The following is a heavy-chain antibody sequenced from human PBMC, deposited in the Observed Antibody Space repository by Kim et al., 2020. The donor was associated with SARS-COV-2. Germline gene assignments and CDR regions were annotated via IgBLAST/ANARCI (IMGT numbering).Heavy chain of an antibody. Sequence: SETLSLTCAVYGGSFSGYYWSWIRQPPGKGLEWIGEINHSGSTNYNPSLKSRVTISVDTSKNQFSLKLSSVTAADTAVYYCARGVYCSSTSCYSYFDYWG. V-gene: IGHV4-34*01. CDR3: ARGVYCSSTSCYSYFDY. CDR1: GGSFSGYY. J-gene: IGHJ4*01. CDR2: INHSGST. D-gene: IGHD2-2*01.